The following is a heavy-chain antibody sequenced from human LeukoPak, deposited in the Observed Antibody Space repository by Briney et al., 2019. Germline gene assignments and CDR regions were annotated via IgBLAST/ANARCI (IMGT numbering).Heavy chain of an antibody. J-gene: IGHJ4*02. Sequence: SVKVSCKASGGTFSSYAISWVRQAPGQGLEWMGRIIPILGIANYAQKFQGRVTITADKSTSTAYMELSSLRSEDTAVYYCAASGSYYLNSFDYWGQGTLVTVSS. V-gene: IGHV1-69*04. CDR1: GGTFSSYA. CDR2: IIPILGIA. CDR3: AASGSYYLNSFDY. D-gene: IGHD1-26*01.